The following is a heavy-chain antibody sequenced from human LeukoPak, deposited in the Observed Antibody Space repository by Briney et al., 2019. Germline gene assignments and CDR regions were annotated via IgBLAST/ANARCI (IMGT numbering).Heavy chain of an antibody. CDR1: GFRFNNYA. CDR2: ISKDGIQE. D-gene: IGHD5-18*01. J-gene: IGHJ3*01. Sequence: GWSLRLSCAASGFRFNNYAMHWVRQPPGTGLEWVAVISKDGIQEYYADSVKGRFTISRDNSKNTLYLQMNSLRSEDTAVYYCAREVYSYAPDALDLWGQGTMVTVSS. CDR3: AREVYSYAPDALDL. V-gene: IGHV3-30*04.